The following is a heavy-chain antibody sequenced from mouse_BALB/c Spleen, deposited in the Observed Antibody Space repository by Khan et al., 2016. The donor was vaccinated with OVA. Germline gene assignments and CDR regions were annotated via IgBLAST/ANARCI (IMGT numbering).Heavy chain of an antibody. V-gene: IGHV1S81*02. J-gene: IGHJ3*01. D-gene: IGHD2-5*01. CDR2: INPTAGGT. Sequence: QVQLQQSGAALVRPGASVKISCKASGYTFTSYYMYWVKQRPGQGLEWIGGINPTAGGTHFNEKFKGKATLTVDPSSSTAYMQLSSLTSEDSAVYCGARAGDSNQFAYWGQGTPLTVSA. CDR1: GYTFTSYY. CDR3: ARAGDSNQFAY.